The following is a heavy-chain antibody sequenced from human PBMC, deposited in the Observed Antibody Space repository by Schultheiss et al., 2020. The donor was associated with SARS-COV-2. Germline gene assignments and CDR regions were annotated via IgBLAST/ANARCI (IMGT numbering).Heavy chain of an antibody. CDR3: ARGGIVGATDVLGNDY. J-gene: IGHJ4*02. D-gene: IGHD1-26*01. CDR1: GFTFNTYG. CDR2: ISYDGSNK. V-gene: IGHV3-30*03. Sequence: GGSLRLSCAASGFTFNTYGMHWVRQAPGKGLEWVAVISYDGSNKYYADSVKGRFTISRDNSKNTLYLQMNSLRAEDTAVYYCARGGIVGATDVLGNDYWGQGTLVTVSS.